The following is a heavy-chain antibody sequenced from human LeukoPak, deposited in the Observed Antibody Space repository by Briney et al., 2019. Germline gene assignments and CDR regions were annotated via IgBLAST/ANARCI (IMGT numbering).Heavy chain of an antibody. V-gene: IGHV3-64D*09. CDR1: GFTFSNYP. J-gene: IGHJ4*02. D-gene: IGHD1-26*01. CDR2: IKTNGGST. Sequence: GGSLRLSCSASGFTFSNYPMHWVRQAPGKGLEYVSAIKTNGGSTYYADSVRGRFTISRDNSKSTLNLQMSSLRPEDTGVYYCVKGNSGNYDYWGQGTLVTVSS. CDR3: VKGNSGNYDY.